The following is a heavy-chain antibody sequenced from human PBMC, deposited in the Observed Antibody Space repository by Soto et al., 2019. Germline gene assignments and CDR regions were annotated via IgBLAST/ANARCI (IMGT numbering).Heavy chain of an antibody. CDR2: IHNSGSP. J-gene: IGHJ6*02. Sequence: SETLSLTCSVSGASIYNGGYFWSWIRQSPGKGLEWIGHIHNSGSPYNNPSLKSRVTISADTSKNQFSLKLSSVTAADTAVYYCATDSVTPAPAEYGMDVWGQGTTVTVSS. CDR1: GASIYNGGYF. CDR3: ATDSVTPAPAEYGMDV. V-gene: IGHV4-30-4*02.